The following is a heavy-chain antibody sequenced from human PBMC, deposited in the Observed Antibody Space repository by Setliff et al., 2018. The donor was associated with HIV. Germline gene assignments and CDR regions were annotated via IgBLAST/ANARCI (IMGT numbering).Heavy chain of an antibody. CDR3: ARRGSGFFHYYYYMDV. CDR1: GYSISSGYY. J-gene: IGHJ6*03. Sequence: SETLSLTCAVSGYSISSGYYWGWIRQTPGKGLEWIGEINHSGSTNYNPSLKSRVTISVDTSKNQFSLKLSSVTAADTAVYYCARRGSGFFHYYYYMDVWGKGTTVTVS. CDR2: INHSGST. D-gene: IGHD3-10*01. V-gene: IGHV4-38-2*01.